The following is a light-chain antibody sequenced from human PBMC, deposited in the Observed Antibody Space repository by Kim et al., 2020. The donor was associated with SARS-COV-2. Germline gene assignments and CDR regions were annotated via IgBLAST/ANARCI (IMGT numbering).Light chain of an antibody. CDR3: QQYNNWLYT. J-gene: IGKJ2*01. CDR2: CAS. V-gene: IGKV3D-15*01. Sequence: EIVMTQSPATLSVSPGERATLSCRASQSVSSNLAWYQQKPGQAPRLLIYCASTRATGIPARFSGSGSGTEFTLTISSLQSEDFAVYYCQQYNNWLYTFGQGTKLEI. CDR1: QSVSSN.